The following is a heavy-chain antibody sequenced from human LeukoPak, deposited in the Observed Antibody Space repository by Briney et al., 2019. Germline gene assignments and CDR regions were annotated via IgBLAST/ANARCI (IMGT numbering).Heavy chain of an antibody. J-gene: IGHJ4*02. CDR1: GFAFGDCS. Sequence: GGSLRLSCAASGFAFGDCSMNWVRQAPGKGLEWVSYISTSGLSTYYADSVKGRFTISRDNAKNSLYLQTNGLRAEDTAVYYCARDPTPTQLWFRGTFDYWGQGALVTVSS. V-gene: IGHV3-48*01. D-gene: IGHD5-18*01. CDR3: ARDPTPTQLWFRGTFDY. CDR2: ISTSGLST.